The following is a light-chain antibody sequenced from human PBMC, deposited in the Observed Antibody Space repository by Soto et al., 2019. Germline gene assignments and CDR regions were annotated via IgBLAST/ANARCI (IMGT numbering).Light chain of an antibody. CDR1: SSNIGAGFD. J-gene: IGLJ1*01. Sequence: QSVLTQPPSVSGAPGQRVTISCTGNSSNIGAGFDVHWYQQLPGTAPKLLIYDNSNRPSGVPDRFSGSKSGTSASLAITGLQAEDGTDYYCSSYAISSSLYIFGTGTKLTVL. CDR2: DNS. V-gene: IGLV1-40*01. CDR3: SSYAISSSLYI.